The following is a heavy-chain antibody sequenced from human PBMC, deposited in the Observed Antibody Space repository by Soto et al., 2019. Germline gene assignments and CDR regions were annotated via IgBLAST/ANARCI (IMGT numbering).Heavy chain of an antibody. D-gene: IGHD1-26*01. CDR2: TYYRSRWYS. CDR1: GDSVSSNGAA. V-gene: IGHV6-1*01. Sequence: SQTLSLTCAISGDSVSSNGAAWNWIRQSPSRGLEWLGRTYYRSRWYSDYAPSVKSRITVNPDTSQNQFSLQLNSVTPEDTAIYYCARDPPSFHSAFDFWGQGTLVTVS. CDR3: ARDPPSFHSAFDF. J-gene: IGHJ4*02.